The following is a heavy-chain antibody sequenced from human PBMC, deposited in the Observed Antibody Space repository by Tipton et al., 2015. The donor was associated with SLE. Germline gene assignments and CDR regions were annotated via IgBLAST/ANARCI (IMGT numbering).Heavy chain of an antibody. Sequence: SLRLSCAASGFTFSNAWMSWVRQAPGKGLEWVGRIKSKTDGGTTDYAAPVKGRFTISRDDSKNTLYLQMNSLKTEDTAVYYCTTDLDYYDSSGYCYWGQGTLVTVSS. V-gene: IGHV3-15*01. CDR1: GFTFSNAW. CDR3: TTDLDYYDSSGYCY. J-gene: IGHJ4*02. D-gene: IGHD3-22*01. CDR2: IKSKTDGGTT.